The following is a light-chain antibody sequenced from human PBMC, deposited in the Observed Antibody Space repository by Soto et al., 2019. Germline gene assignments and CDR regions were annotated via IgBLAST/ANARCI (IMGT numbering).Light chain of an antibody. CDR1: QSINTY. V-gene: IGKV1-39*01. J-gene: IGKJ3*01. CDR2: SSS. CDR3: QQSYSTRFT. Sequence: FQMTQSPSSLSASVGDRVTITCRASQSINTYLNWYQFKPGKAPKLLIFSSSNFQTGVPSRFSGSGSGTHFTLTITRLQPEDSATSYCQQSYSTRFTFGPGTQVEI.